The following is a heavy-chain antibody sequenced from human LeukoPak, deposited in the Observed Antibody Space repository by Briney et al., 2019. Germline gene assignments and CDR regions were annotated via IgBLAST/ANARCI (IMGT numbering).Heavy chain of an antibody. CDR3: ARGFGVGSGSYPDY. CDR1: GGSISSSSYY. J-gene: IGHJ4*02. D-gene: IGHD3-10*01. CDR2: IYYSGST. V-gene: IGHV4-39*07. Sequence: SETLSLTCTVSGGSISSSSYYWGWIRQPPGKGLEWIGSIYYSGSTYYNPSLKSRVTISVDTSKNQFSLKLSSVTAADTAVYYCARGFGVGSGSYPDYWGQGTLVTVSS.